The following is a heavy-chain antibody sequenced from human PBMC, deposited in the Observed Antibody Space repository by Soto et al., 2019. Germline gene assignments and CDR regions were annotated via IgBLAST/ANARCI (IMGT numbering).Heavy chain of an antibody. CDR3: VRGGGGGQFDY. J-gene: IGHJ4*02. V-gene: IGHV3-11*06. CDR1: GFSLSDFY. D-gene: IGHD2-21*01. CDR2: ISINSNYR. Sequence: QIPLVESGGGLVKPGGSLSLSCAASGFSLSDFYMSWLRQAPGKGLEWVSYISINSNYREYADSVKGRHTISRDNAKNSLYLQMNSLRGEDTAVYYCVRGGGGGQFDYWGQGTLVSVSS.